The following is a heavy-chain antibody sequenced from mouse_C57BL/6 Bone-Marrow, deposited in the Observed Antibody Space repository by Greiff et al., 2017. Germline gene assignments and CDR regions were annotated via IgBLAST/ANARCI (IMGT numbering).Heavy chain of an antibody. D-gene: IGHD2-4*01. Sequence: VQLQQSGAELVRPGTSVKMSCKASGYTFTNYWIGWAKQRPGHGLEWIGVIYPGDGYTNYNEKFKGKATLTADKSSSTAYMQFSSLTSEDSAIYYCARDDYAWFAYWGQGTLVTVSA. CDR1: GYTFTNYW. V-gene: IGHV1-63*01. CDR2: IYPGDGYT. CDR3: ARDDYAWFAY. J-gene: IGHJ3*01.